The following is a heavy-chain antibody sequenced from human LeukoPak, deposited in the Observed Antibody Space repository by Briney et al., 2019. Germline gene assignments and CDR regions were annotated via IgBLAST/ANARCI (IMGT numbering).Heavy chain of an antibody. CDR2: INPNSGGT. V-gene: IGHV1-2*06. CDR3: AREVGGTTLDFQH. CDR1: GYTFTDYH. J-gene: IGHJ1*01. D-gene: IGHD1-26*01. Sequence: ASVKVSCKASGYTFTDYHMYWVRQAPGQGLEWMGRINPNSGGTNYAQKFQGRVTMTRDTSISTAYMELSRLRSDDTAVYYCAREVGGTTLDFQHWGQGTLVTVSS.